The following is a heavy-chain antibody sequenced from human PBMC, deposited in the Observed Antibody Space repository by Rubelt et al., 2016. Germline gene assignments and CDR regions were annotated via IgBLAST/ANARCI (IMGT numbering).Heavy chain of an antibody. CDR2: IYYSGST. J-gene: IGHJ4*02. V-gene: IGHV4-59*08. CDR3: ARLTRGRSGSYHFHY. CDR1: GGSISSYY. D-gene: IGHD1-26*01. Sequence: QLQLQESGPGLVKPSETLSLTCTVSGGSISSYYWSWIRQPPGKGLEWIGYIYYSGSTNYNPSLKSRVTISVDTSKTQVSRRLGSLTAADTAVYYWARLTRGRSGSYHFHYWGQGTLVTVSS.